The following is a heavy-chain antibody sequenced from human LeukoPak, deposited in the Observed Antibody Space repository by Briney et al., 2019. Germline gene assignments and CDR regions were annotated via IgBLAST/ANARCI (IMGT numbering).Heavy chain of an antibody. CDR2: IWYEGTNT. V-gene: IGHV3-33*03. CDR3: AKDLPPETGYTGSWTDS. CDR1: GFTFSTYG. Sequence: GGSLRLSCAASGFTFSTYGMRWVRQAPGKGLEWVAGIWYEGTNTNYADSVKGRITISRDNSKNTLYLQMDSPRPEDTAVYYCAKDLPPETGYTGSWTDSWGQGTLVTVSS. J-gene: IGHJ4*02. D-gene: IGHD6-13*01.